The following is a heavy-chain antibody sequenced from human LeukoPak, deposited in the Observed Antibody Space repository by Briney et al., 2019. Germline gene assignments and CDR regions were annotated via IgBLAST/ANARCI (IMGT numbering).Heavy chain of an antibody. V-gene: IGHV3-15*01. CDR2: IYRSSNGETT. Sequence: KPGGSLRLSCAASGITFSNAWMTWVRQAPGKGLEWVGRIYRSSNGETTDYGAPVKGRFTMSRDDSKNTLYLQMNSLKTEDTAVYYCTTYGSGSYPFWGQGTLVTVSS. CDR3: TTYGSGSYPF. J-gene: IGHJ4*02. D-gene: IGHD6-19*01. CDR1: GITFSNAW.